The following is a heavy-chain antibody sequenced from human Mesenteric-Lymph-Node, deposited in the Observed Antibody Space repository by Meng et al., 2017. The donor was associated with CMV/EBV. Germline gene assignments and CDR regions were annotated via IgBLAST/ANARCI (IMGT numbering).Heavy chain of an antibody. V-gene: IGHV1-46*01. CDR1: GYSFTNYY. CDR2: TNPTSGNT. J-gene: IGHJ4*02. D-gene: IGHD6-6*01. Sequence: ASVKVSCKASGYSFTNYYLHWVRQAPGQGLEWMGTTNPTSGNTNYAQKFQGRVTMTRDTSTSTVYMELSSLRSEDTAVYYCARDKRRGHSSSSAFDYWGQGTLVTVSS. CDR3: ARDKRRGHSSSSAFDY.